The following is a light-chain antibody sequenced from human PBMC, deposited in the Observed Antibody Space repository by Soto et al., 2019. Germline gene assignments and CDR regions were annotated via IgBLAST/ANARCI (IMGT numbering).Light chain of an antibody. CDR3: QVRDVWPL. CDR1: QSVRTS. V-gene: IGKV3-11*01. Sequence: EIVLTQSPATLSLAPGETATLSCRASQSVRTSLAWYQHKPGQAPRLFMYDASNRAPVIPATFTGSGSGTDFTLTISSLEPEDIAVYYCQVRDVWPLFGQGTKVDIK. CDR2: DAS. J-gene: IGKJ1*01.